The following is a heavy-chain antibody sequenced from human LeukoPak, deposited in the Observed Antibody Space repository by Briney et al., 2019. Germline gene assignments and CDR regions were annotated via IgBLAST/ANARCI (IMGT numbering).Heavy chain of an antibody. D-gene: IGHD3-16*01. Sequence: PGRSLRLACAASGFIVSSYCMHWVRLAPGKGREWLALISLDGSNKYYVDSVKGRSTISRDNSKNPLDLQMNSLRAEDTAVYYCATSSTEATFRFDYSGEGTLVTASS. CDR1: GFIVSSYC. CDR3: ATSSTEATFRFDY. J-gene: IGHJ4*02. CDR2: ISLDGSNK. V-gene: IGHV3-30*03.